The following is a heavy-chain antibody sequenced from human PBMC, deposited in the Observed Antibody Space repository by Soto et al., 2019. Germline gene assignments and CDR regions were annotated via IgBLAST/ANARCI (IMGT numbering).Heavy chain of an antibody. J-gene: IGHJ5*02. CDR2: FEPEDGET. CDR3: ATDGSYDFWSGYYRYNWFDP. V-gene: IGHV1-24*01. D-gene: IGHD3-3*01. CDR1: GYTLTELS. Sequence: ASVKVSCKVSGYTLTELSMHWVRQAPGKGLEWMGSFEPEDGETIYAQKFQGRVTMTEDTSTDTAYMELSSLRSEDTAVYYCATDGSYDFWSGYYRYNWFDPWGQGTLVTVSS.